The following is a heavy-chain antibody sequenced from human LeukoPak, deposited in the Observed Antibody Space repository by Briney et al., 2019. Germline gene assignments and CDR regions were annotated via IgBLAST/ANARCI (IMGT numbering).Heavy chain of an antibody. J-gene: IGHJ6*03. CDR2: VYYTGAT. CDR1: GGSVSSSSYY. CDR3: ARHKGVVNYYYYMDV. V-gene: IGHV4-39*01. Sequence: SETLSLTCTVSGGSVSSSSYYWGWIRQPPGKGLEWIGSVYYTGATFHNPSLKSRVPISEDTSRNQFSLRLTSVTAADTAVYYCARHKGVVNYYYYMDVWGKGTTVTVSS. D-gene: IGHD3-22*01.